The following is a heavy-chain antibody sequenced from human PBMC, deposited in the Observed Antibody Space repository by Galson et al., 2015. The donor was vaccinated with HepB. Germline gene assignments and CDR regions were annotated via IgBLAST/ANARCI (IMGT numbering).Heavy chain of an antibody. J-gene: IGHJ4*02. D-gene: IGHD5-12*01. CDR1: GFSLNTRGMC. V-gene: IGHV2-70*17. CDR3: VRADGVARD. Sequence: PALVKPTQTLTLTCTFSGFSLNTRGMCVSWIRQPPGKALEWLARIDWDDDKFYRTSLKTRLTISKDTSKNQVALTMTNMDPVDTATYYCVRADGVARDWGQGTLVTVSS. CDR2: IDWDDDK.